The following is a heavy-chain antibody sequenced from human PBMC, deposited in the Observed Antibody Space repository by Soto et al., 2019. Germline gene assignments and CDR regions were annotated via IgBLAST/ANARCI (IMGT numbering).Heavy chain of an antibody. V-gene: IGHV1-69*06. CDR1: GGTFSSYA. D-gene: IGHD3-22*01. J-gene: IGHJ6*02. CDR3: ASWYDSSGYSPYYYYYGMDV. Sequence: SVKVSCKASGGTFSSYAISWVRQAPGQGLEWMGGIIPIFGTANYAQKFQGRVTITADKSTSTAYMELSSLRSEDTAVYYCASWYDSSGYSPYYYYYGMDVWGQGTTVTISS. CDR2: IIPIFGTA.